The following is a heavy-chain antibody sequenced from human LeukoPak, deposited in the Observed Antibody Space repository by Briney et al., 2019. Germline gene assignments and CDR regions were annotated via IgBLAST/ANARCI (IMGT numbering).Heavy chain of an antibody. CDR3: ARVWGYCSSTSCSNWFDP. CDR1: GGSISSHY. Sequence: SETLSLTCAVSGGSISSHYWSWIRQPPGKGLEWIGYIYTSGSTNYNPSLKSRVTMSVDTSKNQFSLKLSSVTAADTAVYYCARVWGYCSSTSCSNWFDPWGQGTLVTVSS. V-gene: IGHV4-4*08. CDR2: IYTSGST. D-gene: IGHD2-2*01. J-gene: IGHJ5*02.